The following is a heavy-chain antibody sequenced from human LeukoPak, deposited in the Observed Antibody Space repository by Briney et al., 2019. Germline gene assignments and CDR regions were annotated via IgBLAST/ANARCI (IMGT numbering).Heavy chain of an antibody. CDR2: ISGSGGST. J-gene: IGHJ4*02. D-gene: IGHD4-23*01. V-gene: IGHV3-23*01. CDR3: ARTLGTTVVTQPGY. CDR1: GFTFSSYA. Sequence: GGSLRLSCAASGFTFSSYAMSWVRQAPGKGLEWVSAISGSGGSTYYADSVKGRFTISRDNSKNTLYLQMNSLRAEDTAVYYCARTLGTTVVTQPGYWGQGTLVIVSS.